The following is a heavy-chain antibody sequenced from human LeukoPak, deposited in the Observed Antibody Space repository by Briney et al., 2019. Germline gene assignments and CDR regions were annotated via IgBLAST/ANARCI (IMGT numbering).Heavy chain of an antibody. CDR2: INAGTGYT. J-gene: IGHJ4*02. CDR1: GYTFTTYA. V-gene: IGHV1-3*01. CDR3: AREYCSGGSCYPWSY. D-gene: IGHD2-15*01. Sequence: ASVKVSCKASGYTFTTYAMHWVRQAPGQRLEWMGWINAGTGYTKYSQKFQGRVTFTRDTSASTAYMELSSLRSEDTAGYYCAREYCSGGSCYPWSYWGQGTLVTVSS.